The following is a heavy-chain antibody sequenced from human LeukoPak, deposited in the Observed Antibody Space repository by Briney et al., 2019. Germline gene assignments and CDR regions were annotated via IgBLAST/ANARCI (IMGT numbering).Heavy chain of an antibody. CDR3: ASGESGYDSNYYYYMDV. V-gene: IGHV4-38-2*02. J-gene: IGHJ6*03. D-gene: IGHD5-12*01. CDR2: IYHSGST. CDR1: GYSISSGYY. Sequence: SETLSLTCTVSGYSISSGYYWGWIRQPPGKGLEWIGSIYHSGSTYYNPSLKSRVIISVDMSKNQFSLKLSSVTAADTAVYYCASGESGYDSNYYYYMDVWGKGTTVTVSS.